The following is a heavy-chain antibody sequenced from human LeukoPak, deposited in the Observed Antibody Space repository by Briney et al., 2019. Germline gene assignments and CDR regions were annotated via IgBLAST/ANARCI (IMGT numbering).Heavy chain of an antibody. D-gene: IGHD1-26*01. CDR1: GFTFSGSA. CDR3: SRPIVGATVFDI. J-gene: IGHJ3*02. CDR2: IRSKVNSYAT. Sequence: GGSLRLSCAASGFTFSGSAMHWVRQASGKGLEWVGRIRSKVNSYATAYAAPVKGRFTISRDDSKNTAYLEMNSLKTEDTAVYYRSRPIVGATVFDIWGQGTMVTVSS. V-gene: IGHV3-73*01.